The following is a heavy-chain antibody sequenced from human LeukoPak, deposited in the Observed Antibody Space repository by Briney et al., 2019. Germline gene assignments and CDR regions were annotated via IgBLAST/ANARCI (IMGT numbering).Heavy chain of an antibody. J-gene: IGHJ5*02. CDR3: ARELEGAAAVWFDP. CDR1: GGSFSGYY. CDR2: TSYGGST. Sequence: SETLSLTCAVSGGSFSGYYWTWIRQTPGKGLEWIGETSYGGSTNYSPSLKSRVSISVDTSKNQFSLKLSSVTAADTAVYYCARELEGAAAVWFDPWGQGTLVTVSS. D-gene: IGHD6-13*01. V-gene: IGHV4-34*01.